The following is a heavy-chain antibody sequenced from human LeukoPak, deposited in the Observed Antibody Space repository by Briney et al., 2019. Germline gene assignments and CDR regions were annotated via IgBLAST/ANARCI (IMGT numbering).Heavy chain of an antibody. J-gene: IGHJ4*02. CDR2: IYYSGST. CDR1: GDSISSNDYY. CDR3: ARRGYYYDSSGSSYYFDY. Sequence: PSQTLSLTCTVSGDSISSNDYYWSWIRQHPGKGLEWIGYIYYSGSTYYNPSLKSRVTISVDTSKNQFSLKLSSVTAADTAVYYCARRGYYYDSSGSSYYFDYWGQGTLVTVSS. D-gene: IGHD3-22*01. V-gene: IGHV4-30-4*08.